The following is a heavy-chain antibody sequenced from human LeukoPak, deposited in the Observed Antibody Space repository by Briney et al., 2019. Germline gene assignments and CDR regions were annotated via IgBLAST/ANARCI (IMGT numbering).Heavy chain of an antibody. D-gene: IGHD2-21*02. CDR3: ARQIVVVTAIPEAFDI. CDR1: GGSISSSSYY. CDR2: IYYSGST. J-gene: IGHJ3*02. V-gene: IGHV4-39*01. Sequence: SETLSLTCTVSGGSISSSSYYWGWIRQPPGKGLEWIGSIYYSGSTYYNPSLKSRVTISVDTSKNQFSLKLSSVTAADTAVYYCARQIVVVTAIPEAFDIWGQGTMVTVSS.